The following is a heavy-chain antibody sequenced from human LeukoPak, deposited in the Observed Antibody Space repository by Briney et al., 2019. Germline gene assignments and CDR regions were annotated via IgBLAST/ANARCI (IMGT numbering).Heavy chain of an antibody. D-gene: IGHD3-10*01. CDR3: ARTVRGVRSYYFDY. CDR2: IYYSGSA. V-gene: IGHV4-39*07. CDR1: GGSISSSSYY. J-gene: IGHJ4*02. Sequence: SETLSLTCTVSGGSISSSSYYWGWIRQPPGKGLEWIGSIYYSGSAYYNPSLKSRVTISVDTSKNHFSLKLRSVTAADTAVYYCARTVRGVRSYYFDYWGQGTLVTVSS.